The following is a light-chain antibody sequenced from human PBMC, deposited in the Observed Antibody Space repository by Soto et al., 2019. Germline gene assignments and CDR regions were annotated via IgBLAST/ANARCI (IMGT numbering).Light chain of an antibody. J-gene: IGKJ1*01. CDR2: GAF. CDR1: QSVSSN. CDR3: QQYNDWPLT. Sequence: EIVMTQSPVTLSVSPGERVTLSCRASQSVSSNLAWYQQKPGQAPSLLIYGAFTRATGIPARFSGTGSGTEFTLTISSLQSEDFALSYCQQYNDWPLTFVQGTKVDIK. V-gene: IGKV3-15*01.